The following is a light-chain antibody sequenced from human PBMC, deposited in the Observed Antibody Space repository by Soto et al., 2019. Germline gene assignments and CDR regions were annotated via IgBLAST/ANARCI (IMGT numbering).Light chain of an antibody. CDR3: CSYAGSSTGV. CDR1: SSDVGTYNL. CDR2: EGN. J-gene: IGLJ3*02. V-gene: IGLV2-23*01. Sequence: QSALTQPASVSGSPGQSITISCTGSSSDVGTYNLVSWYQQHPGKAPKLVIYEGNERPSGVSNRLSGSKSGNTASLTISGLQAEDEADYYCCSYAGSSTGVFGGGTKLTVL.